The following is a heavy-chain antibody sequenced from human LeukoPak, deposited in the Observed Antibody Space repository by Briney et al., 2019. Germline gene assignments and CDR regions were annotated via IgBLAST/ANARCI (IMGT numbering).Heavy chain of an antibody. CDR3: ARGEYSSSWDY. CDR1: GGSISSGGYY. J-gene: IGHJ4*02. V-gene: IGHV4-30-2*01. CDR2: IYHSGST. D-gene: IGHD6-13*01. Sequence: SETLSLTCTVSGGSISSGGYYWSWIRQLPGKGLEWIGYIYHSGSTYYNPSLKSRVTISVDRSKNQFSLRLSSVTAADTAVYYCARGEYSSSWDYWGQGTLVTVSS.